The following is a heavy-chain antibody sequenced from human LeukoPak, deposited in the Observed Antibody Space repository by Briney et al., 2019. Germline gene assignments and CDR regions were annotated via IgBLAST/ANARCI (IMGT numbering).Heavy chain of an antibody. CDR2: ISSSGSTI. Sequence: GGSLRLSCAASGFTFSTFAMNWVRQAPGKGLEWVSYISSSGSTIYYADSVKGRFTISRDNAKNSLYLQMNSLRAEDTAVYYCATLYSYGYWYFDLWGRGTLVTVSS. CDR1: GFTFSTFA. J-gene: IGHJ2*01. CDR3: ATLYSYGYWYFDL. V-gene: IGHV3-48*03. D-gene: IGHD5-18*01.